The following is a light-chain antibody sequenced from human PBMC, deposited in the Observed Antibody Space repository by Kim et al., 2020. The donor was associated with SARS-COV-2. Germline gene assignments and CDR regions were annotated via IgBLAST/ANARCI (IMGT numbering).Light chain of an antibody. CDR3: QAWDSSTVV. J-gene: IGLJ2*01. V-gene: IGLV3-1*01. CDR1: NLGDKY. Sequence: SVSHGQPARITCPGDNLGDKYACWYQQKPGQSPVLVIYQDRKRPSGIPERFSGSNSGNTATLHNSGTQAMDEADYYCQAWDSSTVVFGGGTQLTVL. CDR2: QDR.